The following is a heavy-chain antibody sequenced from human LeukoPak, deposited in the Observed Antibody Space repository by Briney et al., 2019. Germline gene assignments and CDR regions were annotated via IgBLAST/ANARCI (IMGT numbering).Heavy chain of an antibody. CDR2: ISGSGGST. V-gene: IGHV3-23*01. Sequence: GGSLRLSCAASGFTFSSYAMSWVRQAPGKGLEWVSAISGSGGSTYYADSVKGRFTISRDNSKNTLYLQMNSLRAEDTAVYYCARDFRGSGWYRGYYFDYWGQGTLVTVSS. CDR1: GFTFSSYA. D-gene: IGHD6-19*01. CDR3: ARDFRGSGWYRGYYFDY. J-gene: IGHJ4*02.